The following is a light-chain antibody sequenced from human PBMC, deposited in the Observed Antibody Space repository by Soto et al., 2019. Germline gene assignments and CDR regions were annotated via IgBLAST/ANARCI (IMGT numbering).Light chain of an antibody. CDR1: QSISSW. Sequence: IQMTQSPSTLSASVGDRVTITCRASQSISSWLAWYQQKPGKAPKLLISAASTLQRGVPSRFSGSGSGTEFTLTITNLQPDDLATYYCQQYKTYPLTFGGGTKLDIK. CDR2: AAS. J-gene: IGKJ4*01. CDR3: QQYKTYPLT. V-gene: IGKV1-5*01.